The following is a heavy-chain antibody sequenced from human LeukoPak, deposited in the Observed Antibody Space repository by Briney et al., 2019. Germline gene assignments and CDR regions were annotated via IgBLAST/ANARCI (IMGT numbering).Heavy chain of an antibody. CDR3: ADLQKDY. J-gene: IGHJ4*02. V-gene: IGHV3-23*01. CDR1: GFTVSGNY. CDR2: ISGSGDST. Sequence: GGSLRLSCAVSGFTVSGNYMSWVRQAPGKGLEWVSAISGSGDSTYYADSVKGRFTISRDNSKNTLYLQMNSLRAEDTAVYYCADLQKDYWGQGTLVTVSS.